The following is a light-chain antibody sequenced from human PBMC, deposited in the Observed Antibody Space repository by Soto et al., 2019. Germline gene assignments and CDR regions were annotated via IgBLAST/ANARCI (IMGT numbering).Light chain of an antibody. CDR1: QSVGSSY. CDR3: QQYGSSPGT. V-gene: IGKV3-20*01. Sequence: ETRLSQSPVILPLSPGERATLSCRASQSVGSSYLGWYQQKSGQAPRLLIYDASNRATGIPARFSGSGSGTDFTLTISRLEPEDFAVYYCQQYGSSPGTFGQGTMA. CDR2: DAS. J-gene: IGKJ1*01.